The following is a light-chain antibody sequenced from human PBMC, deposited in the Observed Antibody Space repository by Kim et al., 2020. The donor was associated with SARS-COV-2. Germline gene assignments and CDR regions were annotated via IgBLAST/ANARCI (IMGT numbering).Light chain of an antibody. CDR1: QSISTF. Sequence: LSPGERATLSCRASQSISTFLAWYQQKPGQAPRLLIYDASNRATGIPARFSGSGSGTDFTLTISSLEPEDCAVYYCQQRNNWPLTFGGGTKVDIK. V-gene: IGKV3-11*01. J-gene: IGKJ4*01. CDR2: DAS. CDR3: QQRNNWPLT.